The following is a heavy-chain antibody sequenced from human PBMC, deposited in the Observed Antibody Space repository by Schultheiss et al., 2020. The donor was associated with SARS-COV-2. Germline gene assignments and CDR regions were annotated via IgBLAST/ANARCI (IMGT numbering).Heavy chain of an antibody. V-gene: IGHV3-7*01. Sequence: GESLKISCAASGFTFSSYWMSWVRQAPGKGLEWVANIKQDGSEKYYVDSVKGRFTISRDNAKNSLYLQMNSLRAEDTAVYYCARGRLGYYDFWSGYYPQFDYWGQGTLVTVSS. J-gene: IGHJ4*02. CDR1: GFTFSSYW. CDR3: ARGRLGYYDFWSGYYPQFDY. D-gene: IGHD3-3*01. CDR2: IKQDGSEK.